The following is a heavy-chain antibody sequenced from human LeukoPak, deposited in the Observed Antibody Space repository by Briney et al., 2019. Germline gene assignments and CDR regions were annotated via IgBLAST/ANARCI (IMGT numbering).Heavy chain of an antibody. CDR3: TAELRFLERDTDERDYYYGMDV. Sequence: GGSLKLSCAASGSTFRGSAMHWVRQASGKGLEWVGRIRSKANRYATAYAASVKGRFTISRDDSKNTAYLQMNSLKTEDTAVYYCTAELRFLERDTDERDYYYGMDVWGQGTTVTVSS. D-gene: IGHD3-3*01. V-gene: IGHV3-73*01. CDR1: GSTFRGSA. CDR2: IRSKANRYAT. J-gene: IGHJ6*02.